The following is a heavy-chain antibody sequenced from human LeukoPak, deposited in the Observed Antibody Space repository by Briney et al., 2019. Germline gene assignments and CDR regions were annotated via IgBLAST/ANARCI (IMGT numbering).Heavy chain of an antibody. CDR3: ARVVVVPAAFYYYYMDV. CDR1: GGSISSYY. Sequence: PSETLSLTCTVSGGSISSYYWSWIRQPAGKGLEWIGRIYTSGGTNYNPSLKSRVTMSVDTSKNQFSLKLSSVTAADTAVYYCARVVVVPAAFYYYYMDVWGKGTTVTVSS. J-gene: IGHJ6*03. CDR2: IYTSGGT. D-gene: IGHD2-2*01. V-gene: IGHV4-4*07.